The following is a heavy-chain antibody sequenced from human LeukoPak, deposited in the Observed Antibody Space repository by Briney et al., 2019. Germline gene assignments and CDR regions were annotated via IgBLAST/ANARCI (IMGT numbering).Heavy chain of an antibody. CDR3: ARVVKYRSGPLTDLLPYYFDY. Sequence: ASVKVSCKASRYTFTGYYMHWVRQAPGQGLEWMGWINPNSGGTNYAQKFQGRVTITRDTSASTAYMELSSLRSEDMAVYYCARVVKYRSGPLTDLLPYYFDYWGQGTLVTVSS. CDR1: RYTFTGYY. D-gene: IGHD6-19*01. J-gene: IGHJ4*02. CDR2: INPNSGGT. V-gene: IGHV1-2*02.